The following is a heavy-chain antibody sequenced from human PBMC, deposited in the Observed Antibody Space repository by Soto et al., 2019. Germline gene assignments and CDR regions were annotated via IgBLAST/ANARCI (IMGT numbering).Heavy chain of an antibody. CDR1: GFTFSSYA. CDR3: AKRTYGSEFDY. Sequence: EVQLLESGGGLVQPGGSLRLSCAASGFTFSSYAMNWVRQAPGKGLEWVSVISGSGGSTYYADSVKGRFTISRDNSKNTVHLQMNSLRAEDTAVYYCAKRTYGSEFDYWGQGTLVTVSS. D-gene: IGHD3-10*01. J-gene: IGHJ4*02. V-gene: IGHV3-23*01. CDR2: ISGSGGST.